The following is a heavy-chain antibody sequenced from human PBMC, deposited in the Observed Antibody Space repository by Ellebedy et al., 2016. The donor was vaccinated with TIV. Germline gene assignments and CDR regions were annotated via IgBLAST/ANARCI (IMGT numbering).Heavy chain of an antibody. D-gene: IGHD1-26*01. Sequence: GESLKISXEASGFTFGDYYMSWVRQAPGKGLEWVAYISGSSTDTNYVASVKGRFTISRDNAKNSLYLQMNGLRDEDTAVYYCTRDIRAVGETYYFDYWGQGTLATVSS. J-gene: IGHJ4*02. CDR1: GFTFGDYY. CDR3: TRDIRAVGETYYFDY. V-gene: IGHV3-11*05. CDR2: ISGSSTDT.